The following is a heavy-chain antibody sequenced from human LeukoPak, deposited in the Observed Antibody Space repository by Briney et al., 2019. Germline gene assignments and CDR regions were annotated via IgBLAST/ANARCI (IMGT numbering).Heavy chain of an antibody. CDR1: GFTFSSYS. J-gene: IGHJ6*02. CDR3: ARAPGASSWRYGMDV. Sequence: GGSLRLSCAASGFTFSSYSMNWVRQAPGKGLEWVSSISSSSSYIYYVDSVKGRFTISRENAKNSLYLEMNSLRAEDTAVYYCARAPGASSWRYGMDVWGQGTTVTASS. V-gene: IGHV3-21*01. CDR2: ISSSSSYI. D-gene: IGHD6-13*01.